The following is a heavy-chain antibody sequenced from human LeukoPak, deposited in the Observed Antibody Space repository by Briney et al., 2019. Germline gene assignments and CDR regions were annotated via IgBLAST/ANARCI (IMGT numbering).Heavy chain of an antibody. D-gene: IGHD6-13*01. Sequence: GGSLRLSCAASGFTFSSYSMTWVRQAPGKGLEWVSSISSSSSYIYYADSVKGRFTISRDNAKNLLYLQMNSLRAEDTAVYYCARGGYTLYWYFDLWGRGTLVTVSS. CDR2: ISSSSSYI. CDR1: GFTFSSYS. J-gene: IGHJ2*01. V-gene: IGHV3-21*01. CDR3: ARGGYTLYWYFDL.